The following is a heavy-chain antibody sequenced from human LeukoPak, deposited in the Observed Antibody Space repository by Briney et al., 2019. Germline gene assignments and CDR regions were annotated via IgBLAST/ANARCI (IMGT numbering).Heavy chain of an antibody. V-gene: IGHV1-46*01. J-gene: IGHJ5*02. D-gene: IGHD1-26*01. Sequence: ASVKVSCKTSGYSFTSYNLHWVRQAPGQRLEWMGIIKPSGGNTNYAQKFQGRVTMTRDMSTSTDYMELSSLRSEDTAIYYCARDNSVGDNAWWFDTWGQGTLVTVSS. CDR1: GYSFTSYN. CDR2: IKPSGGNT. CDR3: ARDNSVGDNAWWFDT.